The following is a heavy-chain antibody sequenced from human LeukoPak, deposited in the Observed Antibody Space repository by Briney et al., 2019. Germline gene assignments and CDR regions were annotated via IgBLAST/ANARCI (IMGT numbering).Heavy chain of an antibody. Sequence: GGSLRLSCAASGFTFDDYGMSWVRQAPGKGLEWVSGINWNGGSTGYADSVKGRFTISRDNAKNSLYLQMNSLKTEDTAVYYCTTEVGVTGVDAFDIWGQGTMVTVSS. CDR2: INWNGGST. CDR3: TTEVGVTGVDAFDI. D-gene: IGHD2-15*01. CDR1: GFTFDDYG. V-gene: IGHV3-20*04. J-gene: IGHJ3*02.